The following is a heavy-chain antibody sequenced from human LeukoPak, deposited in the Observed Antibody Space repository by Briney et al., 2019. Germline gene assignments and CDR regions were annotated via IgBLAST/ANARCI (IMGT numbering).Heavy chain of an antibody. J-gene: IGHJ3*02. CDR3: ARDFGRRYYDGPPRGAFDI. CDR1: GGTFSSYA. V-gene: IGHV1-69*06. D-gene: IGHD3-22*01. CDR2: IIPIFGTA. Sequence: SVKVSCKASGGTFSSYAISWVRQAPGQGLEWMGGIIPIFGTANYAQKFQGRVTITADKSTSTAYMELSSLRSEDTAVYYCARDFGRRYYDGPPRGAFDIWGQGTMVTVSS.